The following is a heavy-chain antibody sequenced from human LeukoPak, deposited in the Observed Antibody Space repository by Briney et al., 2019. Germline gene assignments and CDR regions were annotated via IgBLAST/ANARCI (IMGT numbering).Heavy chain of an antibody. J-gene: IGHJ5*02. Sequence: SETLSLTCTVSGGSISPYFWSWIRQPPGKGLEWIGYISYTGSTNYNPSLKSRVTISVDTSKNQFSLQLTSVTAADTTVYYCARDDYRGVTNFDPWGQGTLVTVSS. CDR2: ISYTGST. D-gene: IGHD3-10*01. CDR3: ARDDYRGVTNFDP. V-gene: IGHV4-59*01. CDR1: GGSISPYF.